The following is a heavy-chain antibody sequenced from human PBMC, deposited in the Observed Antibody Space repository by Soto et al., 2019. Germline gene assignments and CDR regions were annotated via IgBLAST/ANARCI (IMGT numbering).Heavy chain of an antibody. Sequence: QVQLVQSGAEVKKPGSSVKVSCKASGGTFGSYAISWVRQAPGQGLEWMGGIIPIPGTANYAQKFQGRVTIAAHESTSTAYMELSSLRSEDTAVSYCARSQGSSTSLEIYYYYYYGMDVWGQGTTVTVSS. CDR2: IIPIPGTA. D-gene: IGHD2-2*01. CDR1: GGTFGSYA. V-gene: IGHV1-69*01. CDR3: ARSQGSSTSLEIYYYYYYGMDV. J-gene: IGHJ6*02.